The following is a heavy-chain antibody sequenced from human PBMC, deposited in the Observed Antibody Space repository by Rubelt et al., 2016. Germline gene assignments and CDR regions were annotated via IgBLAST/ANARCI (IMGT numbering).Heavy chain of an antibody. CDR2: ISYSGST. Sequence: QVQLQESGPGLVKPSETLSLTCTVSGGSINSYYWSWIRQPPGKGLEWIAYISYSGSTKYNPSLMSRLTISVDTSKNQFSLKPSVVAAADTAVYYCARDNWDKVGQSWYFYGMDGWGLGTAVTVSS. D-gene: IGHD1/OR15-1a*01. V-gene: IGHV4-59*12. CDR1: GGSINSYY. J-gene: IGHJ6*02. CDR3: ARDNWDKVGQSWYFYGMDG.